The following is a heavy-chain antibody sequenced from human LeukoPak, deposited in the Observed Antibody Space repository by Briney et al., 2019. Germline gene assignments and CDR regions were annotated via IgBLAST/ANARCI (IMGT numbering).Heavy chain of an antibody. V-gene: IGHV3-74*01. Sequence: GGSLRLSCAASGFTFSRHWVHWVRHAPGKGLVWVSGINGDGSITTYADSVKGRFTISRDNAKNTMYLQMNSLRAEDTAVYYCARGFSTVTTDWGQGTLVTVSS. J-gene: IGHJ4*02. CDR2: INGDGSIT. D-gene: IGHD4-17*01. CDR3: ARGFSTVTTD. CDR1: GFTFSRHW.